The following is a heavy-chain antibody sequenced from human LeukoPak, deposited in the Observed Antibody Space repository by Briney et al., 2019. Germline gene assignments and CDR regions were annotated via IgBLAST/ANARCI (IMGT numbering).Heavy chain of an antibody. V-gene: IGHV5-51*01. CDR2: IYPGDSDT. CDR1: GDSFTTYW. Sequence: GESLKISCKGSGDSFTTYWIAWVRQMPGKGLEWMGIIYPGDSDTRYSPSFQGQVTISADKSISTAYLQWSSLKASDTAMYYCARLYDILTGNSFDYWGQGTLVTVSS. D-gene: IGHD3-9*01. J-gene: IGHJ4*02. CDR3: ARLYDILTGNSFDY.